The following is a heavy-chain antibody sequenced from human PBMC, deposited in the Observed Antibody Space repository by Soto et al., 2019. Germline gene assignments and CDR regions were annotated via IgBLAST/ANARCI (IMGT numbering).Heavy chain of an antibody. CDR1: GYSISSSN. J-gene: IGHJ4*02. V-gene: IGHV3-23*01. CDR2: TGGISGMT. Sequence: PSETLSLTCAVSGYSISSSNWWGWIRQPPGKGLEWVSSTGGISGMTFFADSVKGRFTVSRDTSKNTLYLEMNTLRVEDTAVYYCARGLGYCISTSCYILDYWGQGTLVTVSS. CDR3: ARGLGYCISTSCYILDY. D-gene: IGHD2-2*02.